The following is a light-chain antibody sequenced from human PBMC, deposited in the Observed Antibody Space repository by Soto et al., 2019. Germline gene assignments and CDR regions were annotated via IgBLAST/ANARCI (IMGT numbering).Light chain of an antibody. CDR2: DAS. CDR1: QSVTSNY. CDR3: QQRSDWPSIT. Sequence: EIVLTQSPGTLSLSPGERATLSCRASQSVTSNYLAWYQHKPGQAPRLLIYDASSRATGIPDSFSGSGSATDFTLTISRLESEDSAVYYCQQRSDWPSITFGQGTRLDIK. V-gene: IGKV3D-20*02. J-gene: IGKJ5*01.